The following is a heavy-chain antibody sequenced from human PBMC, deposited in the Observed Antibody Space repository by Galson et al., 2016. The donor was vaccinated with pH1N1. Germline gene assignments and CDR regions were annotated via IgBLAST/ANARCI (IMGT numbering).Heavy chain of an antibody. CDR1: GFIFYAYE. J-gene: IGHJ6*03. Sequence: SLRLSCAASGFIFYAYEMTWVRQAPGKGLEWLSYTSTSGSDIYYADSVKGRFTISRDNAKNSLVLQMNNLRVEDTAVYYCVRARLDKVNSWPPFSHYYYMDVWGKGTTVTVSS. CDR2: TSTSGSDI. D-gene: IGHD2/OR15-2a*01. CDR3: VRARLDKVNSWPPFSHYYYMDV. V-gene: IGHV3-48*03.